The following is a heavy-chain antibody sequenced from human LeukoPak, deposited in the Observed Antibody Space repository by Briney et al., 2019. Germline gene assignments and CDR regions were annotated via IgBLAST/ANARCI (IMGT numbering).Heavy chain of an antibody. D-gene: IGHD3-22*01. CDR1: GFTFSSYA. CDR2: ISYDGSNK. V-gene: IGHV3-30-3*01. Sequence: GGSLRLSCAASGFTFSSYAMHWVRQAPGKGLEWVAVISYDGSNKYYAASMKGRFTISRDNSKNTLYLQMNSLRAEDTAVYYCARVDSSGYYRFDCWGQGTLVTVSS. CDR3: ARVDSSGYYRFDC. J-gene: IGHJ4*02.